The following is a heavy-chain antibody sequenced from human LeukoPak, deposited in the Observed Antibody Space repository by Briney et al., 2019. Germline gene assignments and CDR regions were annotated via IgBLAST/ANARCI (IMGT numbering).Heavy chain of an antibody. CDR1: GGSFSGYY. CDR2: IDHSGST. CDR3: AREEDCSGGICYLGNAFDI. V-gene: IGHV4-34*01. D-gene: IGHD2-15*01. Sequence: SETLSLTCAVSGGSFSGYYWRWIRQPQGKGLEWLVEIDHSGSTNYNASLKSRVTISVDTSKNQFSLKLSSVTAADTAVYYCAREEDCSGGICYLGNAFDIWGQGTMVTVSS. J-gene: IGHJ3*02.